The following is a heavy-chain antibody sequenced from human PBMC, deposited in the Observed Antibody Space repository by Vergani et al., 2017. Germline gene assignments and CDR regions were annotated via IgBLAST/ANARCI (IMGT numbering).Heavy chain of an antibody. CDR2: SHSSGTT. J-gene: IGHJ5*01. D-gene: IGHD1-26*01. Sequence: QVQLHESGPGLVKPSQTLSLTSTVSVGSITSGSFYRSWIRQPAGKGLEWVGRSHSSGTTNYNPSLKSRVTLSVDTSKNQLALSMPSVTAADRAVYKCARESWTWELRGVYGCDSWGQGTLVSVSS. CDR1: VGSITSGSFY. V-gene: IGHV4-61*02. CDR3: ARESWTWELRGVYGCDS.